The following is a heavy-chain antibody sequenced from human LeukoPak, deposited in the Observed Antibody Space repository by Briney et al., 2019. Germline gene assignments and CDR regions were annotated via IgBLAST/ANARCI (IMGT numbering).Heavy chain of an antibody. CDR3: AREGGPYRPLDY. Sequence: SETLSLTCGVSGGSITNTNYWTWVRQPPGKGLEWTGEVNLQGSTNYNPSLMGRVAIAVDTSENHISLQLTSVTAADTAVYYCAREGGPYRPLDYSGQGTLVTVSS. V-gene: IGHV4-4*02. CDR2: VNLQGST. CDR1: GGSITNTNY. J-gene: IGHJ4*02.